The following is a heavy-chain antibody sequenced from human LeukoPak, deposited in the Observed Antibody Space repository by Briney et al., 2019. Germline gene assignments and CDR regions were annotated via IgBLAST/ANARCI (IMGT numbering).Heavy chain of an antibody. CDR1: GGSISSYY. CDR3: ARSARVELRIDY. CDR2: IYYSGST. Sequence: SETLSLTCTVSGGSISSYYWSWIRQPPGKGLEWIGYIYYSGSTNYNPSLKSRVTISVDTSKNQFSLKLSSVTAADTAVYYCARSARVELRIDYWGQGTLVTVSS. D-gene: IGHD1-26*01. V-gene: IGHV4-59*08. J-gene: IGHJ4*02.